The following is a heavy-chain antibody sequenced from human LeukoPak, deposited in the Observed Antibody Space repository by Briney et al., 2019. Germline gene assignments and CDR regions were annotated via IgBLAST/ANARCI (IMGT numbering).Heavy chain of an antibody. J-gene: IGHJ4*01. Sequence: GGSLRLSCGVSGFIFSDYWMNWVRQAPGKGLEWVASIKQDGGEKSYVDSVKGRFTISRDNAKNSLYLQMSSLRAEETAVYYCARDGTAAGLYFDLWGQGTPVTVSS. V-gene: IGHV3-7*01. CDR2: IKQDGGEK. CDR3: ARDGTAAGLYFDL. CDR1: GFIFSDYW. D-gene: IGHD6-13*01.